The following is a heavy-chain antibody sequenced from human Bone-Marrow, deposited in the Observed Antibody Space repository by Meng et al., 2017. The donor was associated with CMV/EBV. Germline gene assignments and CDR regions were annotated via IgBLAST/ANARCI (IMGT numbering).Heavy chain of an antibody. J-gene: IGHJ6*02. CDR2: INPSGGNT. CDR1: GYTFTSYY. Sequence: ASVKVSCKASGYTFTSYYMHWVRQAPGQGLEWMGIINPSGGNTSYAQKFQGRVTMTRNTSISTAYMELSSLRSEDTAVYYCARAGGMDVWGQGTTVTVSS. V-gene: IGHV1-46*01. CDR3: ARAGGMDV.